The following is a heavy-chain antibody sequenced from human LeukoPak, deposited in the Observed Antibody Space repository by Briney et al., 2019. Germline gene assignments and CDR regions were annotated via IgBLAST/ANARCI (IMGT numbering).Heavy chain of an antibody. CDR1: DGSISSNNW. Sequence: PSGTLSLTCAVSDGSISSNNWWSWVRQPPGKGLEWIGEIYHHGATNYSPSLKSRVTLSVDKSKNQFSLELSSVTAADTAVYYCARGPSVAAHLDYWGQGTLVTVSS. CDR3: ARGPSVAAHLDY. D-gene: IGHD5-12*01. J-gene: IGHJ4*02. CDR2: IYHHGAT. V-gene: IGHV4-4*02.